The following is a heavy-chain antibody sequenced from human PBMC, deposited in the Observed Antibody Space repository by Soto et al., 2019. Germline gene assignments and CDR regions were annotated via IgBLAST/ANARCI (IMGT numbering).Heavy chain of an antibody. CDR3: ARGITMTAAVQEDAPDKNYFDS. CDR1: GYSISSGYF. Sequence: SETLSLTCAVSGYSISSGYFWGWIRRPPGKGLEWIGEIIHSGSANYNPPLRSRFTISVDTSKNQFSLKLRSVTAADTAVYYCARGITMTAAVQEDAPDKNYFDSWGQGTLVTVSS. V-gene: IGHV4-38-2*01. D-gene: IGHD3-22*01. CDR2: IIHSGSA. J-gene: IGHJ4*02.